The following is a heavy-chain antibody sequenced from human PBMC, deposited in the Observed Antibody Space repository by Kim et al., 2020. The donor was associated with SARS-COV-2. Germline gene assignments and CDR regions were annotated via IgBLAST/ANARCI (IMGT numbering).Heavy chain of an antibody. CDR2: INPSGGST. D-gene: IGHD3-22*01. V-gene: IGHV1-46*01. J-gene: IGHJ3*02. CDR1: GYTFTSYY. Sequence: ASVKVSCKASGYTFTSYYMHWVRQAPGQGLEWMGIINPSGGSTSYAQKFQGRVTMTRDTSTSTVYMELSSLRSEDTAVYYCVRTYYYDSSGYYGAFDIWGQGTMVTVSS. CDR3: VRTYYYDSSGYYGAFDI.